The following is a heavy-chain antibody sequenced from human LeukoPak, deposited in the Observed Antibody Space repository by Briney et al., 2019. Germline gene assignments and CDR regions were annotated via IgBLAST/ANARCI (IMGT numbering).Heavy chain of an antibody. D-gene: IGHD2/OR15-2a*01. J-gene: IGHJ4*02. CDR2: IYPGDSDI. Sequence: PGESLKISCKGSGYSFSNHWIGWVRQMPGKGLEWMGIIYPGDSDIRYGPSFQGQVTISADTSISTAYLQWSSLKTSDSAIYYCARGAPFDYWGQGTLVTVSS. CDR3: ARGAPFDY. CDR1: GYSFSNHW. V-gene: IGHV5-51*01.